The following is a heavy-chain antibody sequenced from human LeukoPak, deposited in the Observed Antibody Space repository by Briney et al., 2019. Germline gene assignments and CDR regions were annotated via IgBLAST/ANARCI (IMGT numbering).Heavy chain of an antibody. CDR2: IWYDGSNK. J-gene: IGHJ4*02. V-gene: IGHV3-33*08. D-gene: IGHD3-10*01. Sequence: PGRSLRLSCAASGFTFSDYAMHWVRQAPGKGLEWVAVIWYDGSNKYYADSVKGRFTISRDNSKNTLYLQMNSLRAEDTAVYYCARDGGGFDYWGQGTLVTVSS. CDR3: ARDGGGFDY. CDR1: GFTFSDYA.